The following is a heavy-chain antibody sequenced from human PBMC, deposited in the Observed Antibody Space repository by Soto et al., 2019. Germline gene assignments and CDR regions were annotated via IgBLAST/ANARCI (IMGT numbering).Heavy chain of an antibody. CDR2: INPNSGGT. Sequence: ASVKVSCKASGHTFSGYYIHWLRQAPGQGLEWMGWINPNSGGTNYAQKFQGRVTVTRDTPTSTAYMELSRLTSDDTAVYYCARSLTEGYCTITGCYTRPLYGMDVWCQGTTVTVSS. CDR3: ARSLTEGYCTITGCYTRPLYGMDV. J-gene: IGHJ6*02. V-gene: IGHV1-2*02. D-gene: IGHD2-2*02. CDR1: GHTFSGYY.